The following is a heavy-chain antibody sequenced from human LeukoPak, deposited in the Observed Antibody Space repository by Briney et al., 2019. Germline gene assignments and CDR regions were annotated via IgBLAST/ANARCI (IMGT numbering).Heavy chain of an antibody. CDR2: ISSSGSTI. CDR3: ARSPPAVVPAADFDY. D-gene: IGHD2-2*01. CDR1: GFTFSSYE. J-gene: IGHJ4*02. Sequence: GGPLRLSCAASGFTFSSYEMNWVRQAPGKGLEWVSYISSSGSTIYYADSVKGRFTISRDNAKNSLYLQMNSLRAEDMAVYYCARSPPAVVPAADFDYWGQGTLVTVSS. V-gene: IGHV3-48*03.